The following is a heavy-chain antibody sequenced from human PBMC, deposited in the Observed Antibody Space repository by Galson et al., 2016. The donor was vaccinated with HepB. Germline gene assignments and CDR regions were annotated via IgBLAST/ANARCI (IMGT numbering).Heavy chain of an antibody. J-gene: IGHJ4*02. D-gene: IGHD6-13*01. V-gene: IGHV3-23*01. Sequence: SLRLSCAASGFTFSTYAMSWVRQAPGKGLEWVSGISGRSDHIHRADSVKGRFTISRDNSKNTLYLQMNSLRAEDTAVYYCAKDRRTTTWYEYYFDYWGQGTLVTVSS. CDR2: ISGRSDHI. CDR3: AKDRRTTTWYEYYFDY. CDR1: GFTFSTYA.